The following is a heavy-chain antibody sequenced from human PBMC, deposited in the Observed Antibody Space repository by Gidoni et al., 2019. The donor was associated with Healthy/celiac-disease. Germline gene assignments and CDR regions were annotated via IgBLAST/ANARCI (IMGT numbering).Heavy chain of an antibody. CDR2: SSGSGGST. Sequence: EVQLVESGGGLVQLGGSLRRSCAAPGFTFSRHAMSWVRQAPGKGLGWVSASSGSGGSTYYADALKGRFTISRDNSKNTLYLQINSLRAEDTAVYYCAKEEQRWGFYYYGMDVWGQGTTVTVSS. CDR3: AKEEQRWGFYYYGMDV. V-gene: IGHV3-23*04. D-gene: IGHD6-25*01. CDR1: GFTFSRHA. J-gene: IGHJ6*02.